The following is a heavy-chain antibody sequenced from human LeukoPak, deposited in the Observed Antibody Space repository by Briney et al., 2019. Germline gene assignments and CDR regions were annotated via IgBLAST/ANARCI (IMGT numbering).Heavy chain of an antibody. Sequence: ASVKVSCKASGYTFTDYYIHWLRQAPGQGLEWMGWINPKNGDTHYAHKVQGRVTMTKDTSISTAYMELTRLTSDDTAVYYCARDGYNYGYPYLDYWGQGTLVTVSS. J-gene: IGHJ4*02. D-gene: IGHD5-18*01. CDR1: GYTFTDYY. V-gene: IGHV1-2*07. CDR3: ARDGYNYGYPYLDY. CDR2: INPKNGDT.